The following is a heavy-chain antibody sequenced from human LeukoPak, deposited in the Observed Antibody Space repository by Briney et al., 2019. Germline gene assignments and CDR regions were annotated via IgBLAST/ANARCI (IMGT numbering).Heavy chain of an antibody. J-gene: IGHJ4*02. CDR3: AKDTRGIAVAGTSPFDY. Sequence: PGGSLRLSCAASGFTFSSYGMHWVRQAPGKGLEWVAVISYDGSNKYYADSVKGRFTISRDNSKNTPYLQMNSLRAEDTAVYYCAKDTRGIAVAGTSPFDYWGQGTLVTVSS. CDR1: GFTFSSYG. D-gene: IGHD6-19*01. V-gene: IGHV3-30*18. CDR2: ISYDGSNK.